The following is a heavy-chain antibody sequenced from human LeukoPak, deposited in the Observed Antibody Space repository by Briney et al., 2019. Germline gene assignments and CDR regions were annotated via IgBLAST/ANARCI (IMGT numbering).Heavy chain of an antibody. CDR2: INHSGST. J-gene: IGHJ4*02. V-gene: IGHV4-34*01. D-gene: IGHD4-17*01. CDR3: ARDASYGASTFDY. Sequence: SETLSLTCAVYGGSFSGYYWSWIRQPPGKGLEWIGEINHSGSTNYNPSLKSRVTISVDTSKNQFSLKLSSVTAADTAVYYCARDASYGASTFDYWGQGTLVTVSS. CDR1: GGSFSGYY.